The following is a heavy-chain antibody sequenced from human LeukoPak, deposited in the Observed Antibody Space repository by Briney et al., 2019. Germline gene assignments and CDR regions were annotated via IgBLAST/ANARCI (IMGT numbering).Heavy chain of an antibody. CDR2: ISGSGGST. J-gene: IGHJ4*02. D-gene: IGHD2-2*01. Sequence: GGSLRLSCAASGFTFSSYAMSWVRQAPGKGLEWVSAISGSGGSTYYADSVKGRFTISRDNSKNTLYLQMNSLRAEDTAVYYCAKDPAGMEGYRGSYFDYWGQGTLVTVSS. CDR1: GFTFSSYA. V-gene: IGHV3-23*01. CDR3: AKDPAGMEGYRGSYFDY.